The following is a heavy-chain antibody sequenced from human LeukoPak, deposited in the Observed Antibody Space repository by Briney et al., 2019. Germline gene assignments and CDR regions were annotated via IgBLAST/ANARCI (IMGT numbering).Heavy chain of an antibody. J-gene: IGHJ4*02. V-gene: IGHV4-39*01. Sequence: SETLSLTCTVSGGSISSSSYYWGWIRQPPGKGLEWIGSIYYSGSTYYNPSLKSRVTISVDTSKNQFSLKLSSVTAADTAVYYCARTILTGYYIDYWGQGTLVTVSS. CDR1: GGSISSSSYY. D-gene: IGHD3-9*01. CDR2: IYYSGST. CDR3: ARTILTGYYIDY.